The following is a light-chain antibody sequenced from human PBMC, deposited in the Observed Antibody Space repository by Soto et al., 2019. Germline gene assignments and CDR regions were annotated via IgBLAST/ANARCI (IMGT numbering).Light chain of an antibody. CDR2: DVS. CDR1: QSDSNY. Sequence: EVVLTQSPSTLSLSPGESATLSCRTSQSDSNYLAWYQQKPGQPPSLLIYDVSNRATGIPARFSGAGSETDFTLTISSLEPEDVAVSDCQPRADWPPTWAFGQGTKVDVK. J-gene: IGKJ1*01. CDR3: QPRADWPPTWA. V-gene: IGKV3-11*01.